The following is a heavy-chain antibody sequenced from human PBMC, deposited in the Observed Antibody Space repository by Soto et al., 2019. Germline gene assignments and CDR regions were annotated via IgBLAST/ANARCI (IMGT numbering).Heavy chain of an antibody. CDR2: VISILGTP. D-gene: IGHD4-17*01. Sequence: QVQLVQSGAEVKKPGSSVKVSCTASAGTFSNFVINWVRQAPGQGLEWMGRVISILGTPDYAQKFQGRVTITADKSTNTAFMQLSSLRSEDTAVYYCASPRPNFGDYNNDAFDIWGQGTMVTVSS. V-gene: IGHV1-69*08. CDR3: ASPRPNFGDYNNDAFDI. J-gene: IGHJ3*02. CDR1: AGTFSNFV.